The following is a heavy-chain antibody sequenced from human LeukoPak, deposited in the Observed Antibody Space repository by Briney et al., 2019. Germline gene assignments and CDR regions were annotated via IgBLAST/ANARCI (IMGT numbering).Heavy chain of an antibody. CDR1: GGSISNSYYY. D-gene: IGHD5-18*01. V-gene: IGHV4-39*01. J-gene: IGHJ4*02. Sequence: SETLSLTCTVSGGSISNSYYYWGWIRQPPGKGLEWIGSIYYSGNTYYNPSLKSRGTISVDTSKNQFSLKLSSVTAADTAVYYCARQSTAMGTFDYWGQGTLVPVSS. CDR3: ARQSTAMGTFDY. CDR2: IYYSGNT.